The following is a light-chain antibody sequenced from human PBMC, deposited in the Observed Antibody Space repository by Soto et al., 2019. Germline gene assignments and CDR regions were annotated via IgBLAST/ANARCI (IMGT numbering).Light chain of an antibody. CDR1: QSINRW. CDR2: DAS. V-gene: IGKV1-5*01. J-gene: IGKJ1*01. Sequence: IEALSILPKSVGDRVTVTCRASQSINRWLAWYQQKPGEAPKLLIYDASTLKSGVPSRFSGSGSGTEFTLTISSLPPDDFATYYCQQYSTYSVFGQGTKVDIK. CDR3: QQYSTYSV.